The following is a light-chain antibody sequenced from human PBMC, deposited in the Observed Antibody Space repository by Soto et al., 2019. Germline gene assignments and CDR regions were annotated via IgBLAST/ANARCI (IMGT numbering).Light chain of an antibody. J-gene: IGLJ3*02. CDR2: GNN. CDR1: SSNIGAGYD. V-gene: IGLV1-40*01. CDR3: SSYSSTSALGV. Sequence: QSVLTQPPSVSGAPGQRVTISCTGSSSNIGAGYDVHWYQHLPGTAPKLLIYGNNNRPSGVPDRFSGSKSGTSASLAITGLQADDEADYYCSSYSSTSALGVFGGGTKLTVL.